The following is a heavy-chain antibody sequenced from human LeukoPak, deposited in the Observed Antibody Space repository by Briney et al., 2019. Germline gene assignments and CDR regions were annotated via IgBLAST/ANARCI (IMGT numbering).Heavy chain of an antibody. CDR3: ARLLYGYGEGIDTYFDY. V-gene: IGHV5-51*01. Sequence: GESLKISCKGSGYSFTSYWIGWVRQMPGKGLEWMGIIYPGDSDTRYSPSFQGQVTISADKSISTAYLQWSSLKASDTAMYYCARLLYGYGEGIDTYFDYWGQGTLVTVSS. CDR1: GYSFTSYW. J-gene: IGHJ4*02. CDR2: IYPGDSDT. D-gene: IGHD4-17*01.